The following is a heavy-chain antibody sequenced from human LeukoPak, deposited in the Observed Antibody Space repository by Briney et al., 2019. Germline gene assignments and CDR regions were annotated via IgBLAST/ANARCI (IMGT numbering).Heavy chain of an antibody. CDR3: AGDRKGRITMVRGAHNWFDP. CDR2: VNTNTGNP. Sequence: ASVKVSCKASGYTFTSYAMNWVRQAPGQGLEWMGWVNTNTGNPTYAQGFTGRFVFSLDSSVSTAYLQISSLKAEDTAVYYCAGDRKGRITMVRGAHNWFDPWGQGTLVTVSS. V-gene: IGHV7-4-1*02. D-gene: IGHD3-10*01. CDR1: GYTFTSYA. J-gene: IGHJ5*02.